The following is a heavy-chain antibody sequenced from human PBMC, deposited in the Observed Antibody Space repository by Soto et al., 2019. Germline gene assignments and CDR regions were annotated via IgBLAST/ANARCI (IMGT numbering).Heavy chain of an antibody. CDR2: IKTKTDGGTT. D-gene: IGHD3-10*01. V-gene: IGHV3-15*01. J-gene: IGHJ4*02. CDR3: TTVSVHLWSTDYFDS. CDR1: GVTFSNAW. Sequence: PWGSLRLSCAASGVTFSNAWINWVRKPQGKGLEWVGRIKTKTDGGTTYYAAPVKGRFSISRDDSKNTLYLQTNSLKTENTAEYYFTTVSVHLWSTDYFDSWGQGTLVTVSS.